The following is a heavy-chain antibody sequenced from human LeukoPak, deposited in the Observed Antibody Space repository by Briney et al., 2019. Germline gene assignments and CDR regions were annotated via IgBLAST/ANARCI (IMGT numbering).Heavy chain of an antibody. D-gene: IGHD3-22*01. CDR1: GGSFSGYY. V-gene: IGHV4-34*01. Sequence: SETLSLTCAVYGGSFSGYYWSWIRQPPGKGLEWIGEINHSGSTNYNPSLKSRVTTSVDTSKNQFSLKLSSVTAADTAVYYCARKGSGYYYVWFDPWGQGTLVTVSS. CDR3: ARKGSGYYYVWFDP. CDR2: INHSGST. J-gene: IGHJ5*02.